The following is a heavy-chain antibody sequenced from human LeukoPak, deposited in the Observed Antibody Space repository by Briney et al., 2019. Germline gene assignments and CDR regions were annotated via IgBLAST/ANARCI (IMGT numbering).Heavy chain of an antibody. D-gene: IGHD2-15*01. CDR2: ISYDGSNK. CDR3: AKEPLGYCSGGSCLPSFDY. Sequence: GGSLRLSCAASGFTFSSYGMHWFRQAPGKGLDWVAVISYDGSNKYYADSVKGRFTISRDNSKNTLYLQMNSLRAEDTAVYYCAKEPLGYCSGGSCLPSFDYWGQGTLVTVSS. CDR1: GFTFSSYG. J-gene: IGHJ4*02. V-gene: IGHV3-30*18.